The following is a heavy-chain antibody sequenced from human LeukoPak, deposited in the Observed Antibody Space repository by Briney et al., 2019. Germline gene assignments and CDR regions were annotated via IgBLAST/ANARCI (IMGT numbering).Heavy chain of an antibody. CDR2: ISSSSSYI. Sequence: PGGSLRPSCAASGFTFSSYSMNWVRQAPGKGLEWVSSISSSSSYIYYADSVKGRFTVSRDNAKNTLYLQMNSLRAEDTAVYFCARGFGDSRVHYYYGMDVWGRGTTVTVSS. J-gene: IGHJ6*02. CDR1: GFTFSSYS. CDR3: ARGFGDSRVHYYYGMDV. V-gene: IGHV3-21*01. D-gene: IGHD4-17*01.